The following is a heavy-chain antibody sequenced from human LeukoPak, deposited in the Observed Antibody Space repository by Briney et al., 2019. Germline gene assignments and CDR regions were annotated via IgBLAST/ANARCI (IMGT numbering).Heavy chain of an antibody. CDR3: ARQAKYYDFWSGYYKLYFDY. J-gene: IGHJ4*02. D-gene: IGHD3-3*01. CDR1: GGSISSYY. Sequence: SETLSLTCTVSGGSISSYYWSWIRQPPGKGLEWIGYIYTSGSTNYNPSLKSRVTISVDTSKNQFSLKPSSVTAADTAVYYCARQAKYYDFWSGYYKLYFDYWGQGTLVTVSS. V-gene: IGHV4-4*09. CDR2: IYTSGST.